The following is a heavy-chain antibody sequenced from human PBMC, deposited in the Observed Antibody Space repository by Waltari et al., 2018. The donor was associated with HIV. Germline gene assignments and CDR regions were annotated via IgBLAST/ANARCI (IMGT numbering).Heavy chain of an antibody. CDR1: GGSFSGYS. V-gene: IGHV4-34*01. D-gene: IGHD1-1*01. CDR2: INHSGST. Sequence: QVQLQQWGAGLLKPSETMSLTCAVYGGSFSGYSWSWIRQPPGKGLEWIGEINHSGSTNYNPSLKSRVTISVDTSKNQFSLKLSSVTAADTAVYYCARGLEGNWFDPWGQGTLVTVSS. CDR3: ARGLEGNWFDP. J-gene: IGHJ5*02.